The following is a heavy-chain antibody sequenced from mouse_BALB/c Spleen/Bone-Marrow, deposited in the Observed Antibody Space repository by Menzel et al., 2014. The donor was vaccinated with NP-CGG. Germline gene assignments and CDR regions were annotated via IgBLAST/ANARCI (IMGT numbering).Heavy chain of an antibody. CDR2: IDPANGNT. V-gene: IGHV14-3*02. J-gene: IGHJ4*01. CDR1: GFNIKDTY. CDR3: ARWEYYAMDY. D-gene: IGHD4-1*01. Sequence: VQLQQSVDALSKPGASVKLSCTASGFNIKDTYMHWVKQRPEQGLEWIGRIDPANGNTKYDPKFQGKATITADTSSNTAYLQLSSLTSEDTAVYYCARWEYYAMDYWGQGTSVTVSS.